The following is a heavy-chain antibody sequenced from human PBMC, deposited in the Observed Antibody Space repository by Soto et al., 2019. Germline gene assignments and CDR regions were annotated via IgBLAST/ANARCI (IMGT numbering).Heavy chain of an antibody. CDR1: GGSISSSSYY. CDR2: IYYSGST. V-gene: IGHV4-39*01. J-gene: IGHJ1*01. Sequence: QLQLQESGPGLVKPSETLSLTCTVSGGSISSSSYYWGWIRQPPGKGLEWIGSIYYSGSTYYNPSLKSRVTISVDTSKNQFSLKLRSVTAADTAVYYWATVWFGESQHWGQGTLVTVSS. CDR3: ATVWFGESQH. D-gene: IGHD3-10*01.